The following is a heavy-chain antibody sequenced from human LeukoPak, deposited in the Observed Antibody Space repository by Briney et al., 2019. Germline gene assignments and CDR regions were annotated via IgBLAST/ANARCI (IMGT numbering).Heavy chain of an antibody. J-gene: IGHJ6*03. CDR2: IIPIFGTG. CDR3: ARVNVEYSYGPPYYYYYMDV. V-gene: IGHV1-69*05. Sequence: SGTVSWNASAGTFSSSSISWVRQAAGQGLEWMGVIIPIFGTGKYAQKFEGRFTITTDESTSTAYMELSSLRSEDTDVYYCARVNVEYSYGPPYYYYYMDVWGKGTTVTVSS. D-gene: IGHD5-18*01. CDR1: AGTFSSSS.